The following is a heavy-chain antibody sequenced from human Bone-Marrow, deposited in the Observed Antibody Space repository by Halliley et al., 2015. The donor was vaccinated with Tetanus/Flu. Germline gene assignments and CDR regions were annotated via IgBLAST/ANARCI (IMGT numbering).Heavy chain of an antibody. J-gene: IGHJ3*02. CDR2: ISYRGTT. V-gene: IGHV4-59*01. D-gene: IGHD7-27*01. CDR1: GGFISTYY. CDR3: ARGPNGDDAFDM. Sequence: TLFLTYDVSGGFISTYYWTWIRQPPGKGLEWIGYISYRGTTNYSPSLQSRVTMSVYTSKNQFSLNLTSVTAADTAMYYCARGPNGDDAFDMWGQGTMATVSS.